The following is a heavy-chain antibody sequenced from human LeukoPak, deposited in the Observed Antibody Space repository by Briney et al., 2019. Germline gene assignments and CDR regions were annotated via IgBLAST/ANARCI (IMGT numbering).Heavy chain of an antibody. V-gene: IGHV4-39*07. CDR3: ARRRYFDWYWFNP. J-gene: IGHJ5*02. Sequence: SETLSLTCTVSGGSISSSSYYWGWIRQPPGKGLEWIGSIYYSGSTYYNPSLKSRVTISVDTSKNQFSLKLSSVTAADTAVYYCARRRYFDWYWFNPWGQGTLVTVSS. CDR1: GGSISSSSYY. CDR2: IYYSGST. D-gene: IGHD3-9*01.